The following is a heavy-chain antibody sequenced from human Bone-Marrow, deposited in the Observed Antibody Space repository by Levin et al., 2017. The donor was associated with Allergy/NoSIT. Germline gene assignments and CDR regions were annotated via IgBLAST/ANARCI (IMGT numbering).Heavy chain of an antibody. CDR1: GFTVRRTY. J-gene: IGHJ4*02. D-gene: IGHD6-13*01. Sequence: LSLPCAASGFTVRRTYMSWVRQAPGKGLEWVSLIYSGGDTLYADSVKGRFTISRDNSKNTLYLQMNSLKADDTAVYYCARDGVGTAAGTPWGQGTLVTVSS. V-gene: IGHV3-66*01. CDR3: ARDGVGTAAGTP. CDR2: IYSGGDT.